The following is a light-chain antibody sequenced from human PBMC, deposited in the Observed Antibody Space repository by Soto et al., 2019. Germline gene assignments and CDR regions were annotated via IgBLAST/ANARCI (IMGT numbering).Light chain of an antibody. CDR3: LQSLQTAFT. Sequence: DIQMTQSPSSLFASVGDRVTVTCRASQTINNFLNWYHQKPGKAPKLLIYGASSLQSGVPSRFSGSGAGTYFTLKISRVEAEDVGFYYCLQSLQTAFTFGPGTKVEIK. V-gene: IGKV1-39*01. J-gene: IGKJ3*01. CDR2: GAS. CDR1: QTINNF.